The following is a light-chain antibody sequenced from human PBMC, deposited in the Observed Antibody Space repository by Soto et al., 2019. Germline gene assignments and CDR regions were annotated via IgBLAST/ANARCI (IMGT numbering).Light chain of an antibody. Sequence: ETVMTQSPATLSVSPGARATLSCRASQSVSSNLAWYQQKRGQAPRLLIHGASKRATGIPDRFSGTASETEFTLSVSSLQSEDFAIYYGQQYYDWPLVTFGGGTKVDIK. J-gene: IGKJ4*01. CDR1: QSVSSN. CDR3: QQYYDWPLVT. CDR2: GAS. V-gene: IGKV3D-15*01.